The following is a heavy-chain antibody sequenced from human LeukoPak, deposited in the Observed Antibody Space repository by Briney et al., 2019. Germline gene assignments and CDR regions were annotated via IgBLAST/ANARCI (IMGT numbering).Heavy chain of an antibody. V-gene: IGHV4-34*01. CDR2: INHSGST. Sequence: PSETLSLTCAVYGGSFSGYYWSWIRQPPGKGLEWIGEINHSGSTNYNPSLKSRVTISVDTSKNQFSLKLSSVTAADTAVYYCARGRKYYYGSGSYWVDYWGQGTLVTVSS. J-gene: IGHJ4*02. CDR3: ARGRKYYYGSGSYWVDY. CDR1: GGSFSGYY. D-gene: IGHD3-10*01.